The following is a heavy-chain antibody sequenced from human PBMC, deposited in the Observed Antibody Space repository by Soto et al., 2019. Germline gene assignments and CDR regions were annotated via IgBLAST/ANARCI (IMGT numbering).Heavy chain of an antibody. Sequence: QVQLVQSGAEVKKPGSSVKVSCKASGGTFSSYAISWVRQAPGQGLEWMGGIIPIFGTANYAQKFQGRVTITADESTSTAYIELSSLRSEDTAVYYCARVGTTLVKGHDAFDIWGQGTMVTVSS. CDR3: ARVGTTLVKGHDAFDI. V-gene: IGHV1-69*01. CDR1: GGTFSSYA. D-gene: IGHD2-21*02. CDR2: IIPIFGTA. J-gene: IGHJ3*02.